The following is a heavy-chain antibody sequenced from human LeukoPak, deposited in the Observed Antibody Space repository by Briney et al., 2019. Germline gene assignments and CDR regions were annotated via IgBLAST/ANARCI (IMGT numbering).Heavy chain of an antibody. J-gene: IGHJ4*02. CDR2: VNGDETSR. CDR1: GFTFRDYW. D-gene: IGHD3/OR15-3a*01. Sequence: GGSLRLSCTASGFTFRDYWMHWIRQTPREGLVWVSRVNGDETSRAYADSVEGRFTISRDNAKNTLYLQIDSLRAEDSAIYYCARDRAERNWTYHTLFDYWGQGTPVTVSS. V-gene: IGHV3-74*01. CDR3: ARDRAERNWTYHTLFDY.